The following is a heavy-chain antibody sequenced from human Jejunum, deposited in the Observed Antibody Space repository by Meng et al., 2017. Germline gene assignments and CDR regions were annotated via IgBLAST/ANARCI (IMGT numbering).Heavy chain of an antibody. D-gene: IGHD3-10*02. CDR3: ARADYVRYFDL. CDR1: GGSIESNNW. J-gene: IGHJ2*01. Sequence: QVQLQESGPGLGKPSVTPSLTCAGSGGSIESNNWWTWIRKPPGQGLEWIGEVYHSGSTHYNPSLQSRVTISIDNSKNRFSLSLNSVTAADTAIYYCARADYVRYFDLWGRGTLVTVSS. V-gene: IGHV4-4*02. CDR2: VYHSGST.